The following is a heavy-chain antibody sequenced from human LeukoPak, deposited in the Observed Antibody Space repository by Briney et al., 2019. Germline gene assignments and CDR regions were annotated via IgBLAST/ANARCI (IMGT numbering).Heavy chain of an antibody. CDR1: GYHFTNYW. CDR2: IYPGDSDT. D-gene: IGHD5-12*01. CDR3: ARHSFLGGYDLVY. V-gene: IGHV5-51*01. Sequence: GGSLQISCKGSGYHFTNYWIGWVRQMPGKGLEGMGIIYPGDSDTRYGPSFQGQVTISADKSISTAYLQWSSLKASDTAMYYCARHSFLGGYDLVYWGQGTQVTVSS. J-gene: IGHJ4*02.